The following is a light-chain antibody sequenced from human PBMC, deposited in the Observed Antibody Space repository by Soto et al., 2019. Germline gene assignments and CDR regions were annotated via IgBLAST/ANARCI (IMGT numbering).Light chain of an antibody. CDR3: QQRSNWLT. J-gene: IGKJ4*01. V-gene: IGKV3-11*01. CDR1: QSVSSY. CDR2: DAS. Sequence: EIVLTQSPATLSLSPGERATLSCRASQSVSSYLAWYQQKPGQAPRLLIYDASNRATGIPARFSGSGSGTDFTLNISSISPEDFAVYYWQQRSNWLTFGGGTKVEIK.